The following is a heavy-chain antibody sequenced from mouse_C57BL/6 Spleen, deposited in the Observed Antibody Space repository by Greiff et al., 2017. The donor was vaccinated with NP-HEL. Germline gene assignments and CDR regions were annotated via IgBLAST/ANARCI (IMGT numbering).Heavy chain of an antibody. V-gene: IGHV1-80*01. D-gene: IGHD1-1*01. CDR1: GYAFSSYW. Sequence: VQLQQSGAELVKPGASVKISCKASGYAFSSYWMNWVKQRPGKGLEWIGQIYPGDGDTNYNGKFKGKATLTADKSSSTAYMQLSSLTSEDSAVYFWARRSHYYGSSDWYFDVWGTGTTVTVSS. CDR3: ARRSHYYGSSDWYFDV. CDR2: IYPGDGDT. J-gene: IGHJ1*03.